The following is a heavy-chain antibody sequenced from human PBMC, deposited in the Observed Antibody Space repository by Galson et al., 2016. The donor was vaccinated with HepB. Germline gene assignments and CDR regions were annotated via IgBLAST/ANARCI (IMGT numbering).Heavy chain of an antibody. CDR3: TRSLTGSYDCWCAIWNYSAMDV. CDR2: IYPGDFDI. Sequence: QSGAEVKKPGESLKISCRGSGYTFDTYWIGWVRQMPGKGLEWMGIIYPGDFDIRYSPPFQGQVTISVDKSISTAYLQWSSLTASDTAMYYCTRSLTGSYDCWCAIWNYSAMDVWCQGTTVTVS. V-gene: IGHV5-51*01. J-gene: IGHJ6*02. CDR1: GYTFDTYW. D-gene: IGHD2-21*01.